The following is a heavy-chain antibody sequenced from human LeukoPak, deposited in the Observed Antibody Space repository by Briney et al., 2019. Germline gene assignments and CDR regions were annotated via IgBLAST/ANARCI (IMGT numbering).Heavy chain of an antibody. V-gene: IGHV4-30-2*01. J-gene: IGHJ4*02. D-gene: IGHD2-21*02. CDR1: GGSISSGGYS. CDR3: ARGRGECGGDCYSSPPPSSYYFDY. CDR2: IYHSGST. Sequence: SETLSLTCAVSGGSISSGGYSWSWIRQPPGKGLEWIGYIYHSGSTYYNPSLKSRVTISVDRSKNQFSLKLSSVTAADTAVYYCARGRGECGGDCYSSPPPSSYYFDYWGQGTLVTVSS.